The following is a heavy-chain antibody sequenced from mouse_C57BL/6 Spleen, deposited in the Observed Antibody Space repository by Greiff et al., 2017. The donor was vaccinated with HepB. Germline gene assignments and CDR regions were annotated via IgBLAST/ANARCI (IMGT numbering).Heavy chain of an antibody. CDR3: AYYGSSYELAY. D-gene: IGHD1-1*01. J-gene: IGHJ3*01. Sequence: VKLMESGAELARPGASVKLSCKASGYTFTSYGISWVKQRTGQGLEWIGEIYPRSGNTYYNEKFKGKATLTADKSSSTAYMELRSLTSEDSAVYFCAYYGSSYELAYWGQGTLVTVSA. V-gene: IGHV1-81*01. CDR2: IYPRSGNT. CDR1: GYTFTSYG.